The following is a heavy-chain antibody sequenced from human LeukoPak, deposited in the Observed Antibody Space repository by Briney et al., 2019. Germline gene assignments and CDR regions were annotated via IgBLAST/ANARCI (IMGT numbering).Heavy chain of an antibody. Sequence: KPSETLSLTCAVYGGSFSGYYWSWIRQPPGKGLEWIGEINHSGSTNYNPSLKSRVTISVGTSKNQFSLKLSSVTAADPAVYYWGRHGGGGSYYVWNYAFDIWGQGTMVTVSS. CDR2: INHSGST. D-gene: IGHD1-26*01. V-gene: IGHV4-34*01. CDR3: GRHGGGGSYYVWNYAFDI. CDR1: GGSFSGYY. J-gene: IGHJ3*02.